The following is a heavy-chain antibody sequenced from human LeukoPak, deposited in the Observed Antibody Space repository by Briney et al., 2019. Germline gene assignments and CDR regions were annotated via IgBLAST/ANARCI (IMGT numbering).Heavy chain of an antibody. J-gene: IGHJ6*03. D-gene: IGHD1-26*01. V-gene: IGHV3-21*06. Sequence: PGGSLRLSCAASGFTFSTYSMNWVRQAPGKGLEWVSSISSNSRYRYYADSMRGRFTISRDNAKNSLFLQMNSLRAEDTAVYYCAKDRELQRSYFFYYMDVWGKGTTVTVSS. CDR1: GFTFSTYS. CDR2: ISSNSRYR. CDR3: AKDRELQRSYFFYYMDV.